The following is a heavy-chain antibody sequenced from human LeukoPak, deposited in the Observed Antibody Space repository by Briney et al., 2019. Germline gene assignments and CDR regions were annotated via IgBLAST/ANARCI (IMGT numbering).Heavy chain of an antibody. CDR1: GFTFSSYS. Sequence: GGSLRLSCAASGFTFSSYSMNWVRQAPGKGLEWVSYISSSSSTIYYADSVKGRFTISRDNAKNSLYLQMNSLRAEDTAVYYCARDSRPDGAGKELFDYWGQGTLVTVSS. CDR2: ISSSSSTI. CDR3: ARDSRPDGAGKELFDY. J-gene: IGHJ4*02. D-gene: IGHD6-19*01. V-gene: IGHV3-48*01.